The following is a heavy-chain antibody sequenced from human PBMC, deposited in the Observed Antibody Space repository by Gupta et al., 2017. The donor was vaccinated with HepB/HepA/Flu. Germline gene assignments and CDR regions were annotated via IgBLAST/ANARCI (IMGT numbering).Heavy chain of an antibody. D-gene: IGHD2-2*01. CDR1: GDTFNRYA. Sequence: QVQLVQSGAEVKKPGSSVNVSCKASGDTFNRYAVSWVRQAPGQGLEWMGGIIPIFNIASYAQSFQGRVTITADKSTSAAYMELSSLRSDDTAVYYCATSESNYCSTTSCLYYYYMDVWGKGTTVTVSS. J-gene: IGHJ6*03. CDR2: IIPIFNIA. CDR3: ATSESNYCSTTSCLYYYYMDV. V-gene: IGHV1-69*17.